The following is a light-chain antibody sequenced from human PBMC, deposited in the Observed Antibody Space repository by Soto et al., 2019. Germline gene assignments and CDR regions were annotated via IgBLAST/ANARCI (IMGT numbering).Light chain of an antibody. CDR3: TSSRRSSSVV. CDR2: EVS. V-gene: IGLV2-14*01. CDR1: SSDVGGYNY. J-gene: IGLJ2*01. Sequence: QSALTQPASVSGSPGQSITISCTGTSSDVGGYNYVSWYQQHPGKAPKLMIYEVSNRPSGVSNRFSGSKSGNTASLTISVLHAEDDDYYCCTSSRRSSSVVFGGGTKLTVL.